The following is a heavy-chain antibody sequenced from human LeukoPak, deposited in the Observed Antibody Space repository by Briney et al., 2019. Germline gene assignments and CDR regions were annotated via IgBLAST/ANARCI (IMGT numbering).Heavy chain of an antibody. J-gene: IGHJ6*03. CDR3: ARRNYYDSSGYYGYYYYYMDV. Sequence: GGSLRLSCAASGFTFSSYWMSWVRQAPGKGLEWVANIKQDGSEKYYVDSVKGRFTISRDNAKNSLYLQMNSLRAEDTAVYYCARRNYYDSSGYYGYYYYYMDVCGKGTTVTVSS. D-gene: IGHD3-22*01. CDR2: IKQDGSEK. CDR1: GFTFSSYW. V-gene: IGHV3-7*01.